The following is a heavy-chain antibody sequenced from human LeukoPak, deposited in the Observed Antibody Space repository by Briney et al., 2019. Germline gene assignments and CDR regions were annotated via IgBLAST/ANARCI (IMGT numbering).Heavy chain of an antibody. CDR2: ISSGSSTI. Sequence: GGSLRLSCAASGFTFSSYSMNWVRQAPGKGLEWVSYISSGSSTIYYADSVKGRFTISRDNAKNSLYLQMNSLRAEDTAVYYCARDRKLDSSGCYLEPSVFDYWGQGTLVTVSS. CDR1: GFTFSSYS. D-gene: IGHD3-22*01. CDR3: ARDRKLDSSGCYLEPSVFDY. J-gene: IGHJ4*02. V-gene: IGHV3-48*04.